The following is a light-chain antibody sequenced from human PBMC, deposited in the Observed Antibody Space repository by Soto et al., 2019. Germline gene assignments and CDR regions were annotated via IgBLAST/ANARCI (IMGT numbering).Light chain of an antibody. CDR1: QGISSY. CDR2: AAS. Sequence: DIQLTQSPSFLSASVGDRVTITCRARQGISSYLACYQQKPGKAPKLLIYAASTLQSGVPSRFRGSGSGTEFILTISSLQPEDFATYYSQQLNSYPCTFGQGTKLEIK. V-gene: IGKV1-9*01. CDR3: QQLNSYPCT. J-gene: IGKJ2*02.